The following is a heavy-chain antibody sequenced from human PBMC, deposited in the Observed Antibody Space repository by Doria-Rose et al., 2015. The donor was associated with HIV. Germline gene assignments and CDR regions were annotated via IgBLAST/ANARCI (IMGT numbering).Heavy chain of an antibody. J-gene: IGHJ4*02. CDR1: GVSLSSPGVG. D-gene: IGHD6-13*01. Sequence: SGPVLVKPTETLTLTCTVSGVSLSSPGVGVSWIRQPPGKALEWLANIFSDDERSDKTSLKSRLTISRCTSKSQVVLTMTDMDPVDTATYYCARIKSSRWYHKYYFDFWGQGTLVIVSA. CDR3: ARIKSSRWYHKYYFDF. V-gene: IGHV2-26*01. CDR2: IFSDDER.